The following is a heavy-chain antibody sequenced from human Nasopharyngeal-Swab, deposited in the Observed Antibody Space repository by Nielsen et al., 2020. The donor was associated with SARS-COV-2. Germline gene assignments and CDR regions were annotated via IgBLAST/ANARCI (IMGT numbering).Heavy chain of an antibody. V-gene: IGHV3-30-3*01. J-gene: IGHJ5*02. D-gene: IGHD3-22*01. CDR2: ISYDGSNK. CDR1: GFTFSSYA. CDR3: ARNYYDSSGHNWFDP. Sequence: GESLKISCAASGFTFSSYAMHWVRQAPGKGLEWVAVISYDGSNKYCADSVKGRFTISRDNSKNTLYLQMNSLRAEDTAVYYCARNYYDSSGHNWFDPWGQGTLVTVSS.